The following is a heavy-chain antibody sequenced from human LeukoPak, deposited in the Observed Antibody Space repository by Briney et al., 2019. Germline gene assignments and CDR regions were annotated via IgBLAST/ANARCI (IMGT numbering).Heavy chain of an antibody. J-gene: IGHJ3*02. CDR1: GFTFSRHW. Sequence: PGGSLRLSCEVSGFTFSRHWMSWVRQAPGKGLEWVANIKQDGSEKYYVDSVKGRFTISRDNAKNSLYLQMNSLRAEDTAVYYCARENHGDYVLQIDIWGQGTMVTVSS. CDR3: ARENHGDYVLQIDI. D-gene: IGHD4-17*01. CDR2: IKQDGSEK. V-gene: IGHV3-7*01.